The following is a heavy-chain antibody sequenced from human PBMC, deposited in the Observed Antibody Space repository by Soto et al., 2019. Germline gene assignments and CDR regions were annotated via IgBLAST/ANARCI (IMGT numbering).Heavy chain of an antibody. CDR3: ARSSITIFGVVIGAFDI. D-gene: IGHD3-3*01. J-gene: IGHJ3*02. CDR1: GYTFTSYG. V-gene: IGHV1-18*01. CDR2: ISAYNGNT. Sequence: ASVKVSCKASGYTFTSYGISWVRQAPGQGLEWMGWISAYNGNTNYAQKLQGRVTMTTDTSTSTAYMELRSLRSDDTAVYYCARSSITIFGVVIGAFDIWGQGTMVTVSS.